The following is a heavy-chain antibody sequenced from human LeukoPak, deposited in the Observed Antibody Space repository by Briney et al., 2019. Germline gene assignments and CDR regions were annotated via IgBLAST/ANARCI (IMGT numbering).Heavy chain of an antibody. CDR2: IYYSGST. D-gene: IGHD1-26*01. CDR1: GDSISRSSYY. V-gene: IGHV4-39*01. Sequence: SETLSLTCTVSGDSISRSSYYWGWIRQPPGKGLEWIGSIYYSGSTYYNPSLKSRVTISVDTSKSQLTLKLSSVTAADTALYYCARRESGRGFDYWGQGTPVTISS. CDR3: ARRESGRGFDY. J-gene: IGHJ4*02.